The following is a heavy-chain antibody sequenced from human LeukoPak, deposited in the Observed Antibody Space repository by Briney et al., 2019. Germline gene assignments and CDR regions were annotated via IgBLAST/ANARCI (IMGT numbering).Heavy chain of an antibody. V-gene: IGHV3-23*01. CDR1: GFNFANHA. CDR2: ISGGGDIT. D-gene: IGHD3-22*01. Sequence: GGSLRLSCAASGFNFANHAMSWVRQTAGKGLEWVSAISGGGDITYYADSVKGRFTISRDNSKDTLYLQMNSLRAEDTAVYYCAIYDSSGYYNYWGQGTLVTVSS. CDR3: AIYDSSGYYNY. J-gene: IGHJ4*02.